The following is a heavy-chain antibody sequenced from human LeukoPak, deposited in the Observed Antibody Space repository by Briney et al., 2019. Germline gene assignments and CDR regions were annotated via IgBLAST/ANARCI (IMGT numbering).Heavy chain of an antibody. D-gene: IGHD5-12*01. CDR1: GFIFSNYG. V-gene: IGHV3-30*02. J-gene: IGHJ4*02. CDR2: IRYDGSNK. CDR3: VRDVQVATIYPLDY. Sequence: GGSLRLSCGASGFIFSNYGMHWVRQAPGKGLEWVAFIRYDGSNKYFADSVKGRFTISRDNSKNTLYLQMSSLRAEDTAVYYCVRDVQVATIYPLDYWGQGTLVTVSS.